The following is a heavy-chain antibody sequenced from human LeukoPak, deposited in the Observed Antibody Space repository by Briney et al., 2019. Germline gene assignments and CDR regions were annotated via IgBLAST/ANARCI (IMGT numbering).Heavy chain of an antibody. Sequence: GSLRLSCAASGFTFSSYAMHWVRQAPGKGLEWIGEINHSGSTNYNPSLKSRVTISVDTSKNQFSLKLSSVTAADTAVYYCARVKELGYCSSTSCYDAFDIWGQGTMVTVSS. D-gene: IGHD2-2*01. V-gene: IGHV4-34*01. CDR3: ARVKELGYCSSTSCYDAFDI. J-gene: IGHJ3*02. CDR1: GFTFSSYA. CDR2: INHSGST.